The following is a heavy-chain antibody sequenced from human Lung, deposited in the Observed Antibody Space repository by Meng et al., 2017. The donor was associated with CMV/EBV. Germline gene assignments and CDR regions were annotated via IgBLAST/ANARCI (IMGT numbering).Heavy chain of an antibody. V-gene: IGHV1-2*02. CDR3: ASPYVLRNYGMDV. J-gene: IGHJ6*02. D-gene: IGHD2-8*01. CDR2: INPNTGGT. Sequence: SVXVSXXASGYTFTGYFMHWVRQAPGQGLEWMGWINPNTGGTNYAQNFQGRVTMTRDTSISAVYMELSRLRSDDTAVYYCASPYVLRNYGMDVWGQGTTVTVSS. CDR1: GYTFTGYF.